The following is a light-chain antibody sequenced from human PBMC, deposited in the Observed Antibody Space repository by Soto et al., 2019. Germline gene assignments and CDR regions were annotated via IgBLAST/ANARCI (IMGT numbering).Light chain of an antibody. J-gene: IGKJ1*01. CDR3: QQYNSYLWT. Sequence: DIQMTQSPSTLSASVGDRVTITCRASQSISSWLAWYQQKPGKAPKLLIYDASSLESGVPSRFSGSESGTEFTLTISSLQPDDFATYCCQQYNSYLWTFGQGTKVEIK. CDR1: QSISSW. V-gene: IGKV1-5*01. CDR2: DAS.